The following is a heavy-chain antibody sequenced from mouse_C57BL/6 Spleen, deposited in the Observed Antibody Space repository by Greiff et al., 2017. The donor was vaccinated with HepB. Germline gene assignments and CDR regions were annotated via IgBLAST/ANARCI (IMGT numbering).Heavy chain of an antibody. J-gene: IGHJ3*01. Sequence: ESGPGMVKPSQSLSLTCTVTGYSITSGYDWHWIRHFPGNKLEWMGYISYSGSTNYNPSLKSRISITHDTSKNHFFLKLNSVTTEDTATYYCARDERRAWFAYWGQGTLVTVSA. CDR3: ARDERRAWFAY. CDR2: ISYSGST. CDR1: GYSITSGYD. V-gene: IGHV3-1*01.